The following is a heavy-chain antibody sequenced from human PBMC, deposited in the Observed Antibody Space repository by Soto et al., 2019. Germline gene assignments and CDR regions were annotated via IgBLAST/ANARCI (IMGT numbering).Heavy chain of an antibody. Sequence: QVQLQQSGPGLVKPSQTLSLMCDISGDSVSSVTATWSWIRQSPSRGLEWLGRTYYRSKWYYDYEASVKSRIVITPDTSKNQLTLDLNSVTPEDTAVYFCARDGSGFHWYFDVWGRGTLVTVSS. D-gene: IGHD6-19*01. CDR3: ARDGSGFHWYFDV. V-gene: IGHV6-1*01. CDR1: GDSVSSVTAT. CDR2: TYYRSKWYY. J-gene: IGHJ2*01.